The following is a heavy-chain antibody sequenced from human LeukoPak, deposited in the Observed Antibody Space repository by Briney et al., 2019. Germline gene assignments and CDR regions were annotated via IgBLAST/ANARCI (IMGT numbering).Heavy chain of an antibody. Sequence: SGPTLVKPTQTLTLTCTFSGFSLSTSGVGVGWIRQPPGKALEWLALIYWDDDKRYSTSLKSRLTITKDTSKNQVVLTMTNMDPVDTATYYCAHRRYDILTGYHGPDAFDIWGQGTMVTVSS. CDR1: GFSLSTSGVG. J-gene: IGHJ3*02. CDR2: IYWDDDK. CDR3: AHRRYDILTGYHGPDAFDI. D-gene: IGHD3-9*01. V-gene: IGHV2-5*02.